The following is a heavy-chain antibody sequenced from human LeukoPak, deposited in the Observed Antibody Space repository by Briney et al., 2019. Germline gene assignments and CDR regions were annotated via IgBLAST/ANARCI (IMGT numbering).Heavy chain of an antibody. CDR2: ISSSGSTI. J-gene: IGHJ5*02. V-gene: IGHV3-48*03. CDR3: GLYNWFDP. CDR1: GFTFSSYE. Sequence: GGSLRLSCVASGFTFSSYEMNWVRQAPGKGLEWVSYISSSGSTIYYADSVKGRFTISRDNAKNSLYLQMNSLRAEDTAVYYCGLYNWFDPWGQGTLVTVSS.